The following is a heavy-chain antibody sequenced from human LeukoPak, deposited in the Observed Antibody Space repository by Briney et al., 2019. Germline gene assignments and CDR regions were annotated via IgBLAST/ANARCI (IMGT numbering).Heavy chain of an antibody. CDR3: ASKSGYWFDP. V-gene: IGHV3-53*01. CDR1: GFTVSSNY. D-gene: IGHD5-12*01. J-gene: IGHJ5*02. Sequence: GGSLRLSCAASGFTVSSNYMSWVRQAPGKGLEWVSVIYIGDNTYYADAVKGRFTISRDNSKNTLYLQMNSLRAEDTAVYYCASKSGYWFDPWGQGTLVTVSS. CDR2: IYIGDNT.